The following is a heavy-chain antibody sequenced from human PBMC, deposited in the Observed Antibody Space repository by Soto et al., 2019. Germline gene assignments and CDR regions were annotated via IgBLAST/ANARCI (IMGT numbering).Heavy chain of an antibody. J-gene: IGHJ4*02. V-gene: IGHV4-39*01. Sequence: SETLPHTCTVSGGSISSSNYYWGWIRQPPGKGLEWIGSISYSGSTYYNPSLKSRVTISVDTSNNQFSLKLSSVTATDTAVYYCARLGIAASVTRGDVYWGQGTLVTVSS. D-gene: IGHD6-13*01. CDR2: ISYSGST. CDR3: ARLGIAASVTRGDVY. CDR1: GGSISSSNYY.